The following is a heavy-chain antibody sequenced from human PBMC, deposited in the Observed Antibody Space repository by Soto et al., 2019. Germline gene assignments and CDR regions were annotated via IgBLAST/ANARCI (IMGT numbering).Heavy chain of an antibody. V-gene: IGHV4-31*03. CDR2: VTHSGSS. J-gene: IGHJ5*02. CDR3: ARTRTDSSSSFDP. D-gene: IGHD6-6*01. Sequence: QVQLQESGPGLVRPSQTLSLTCTVSRDSISRGDYYWSWIRQHAGKDLECIGYVTHSGSSFYNPCLQSRVIISVDTSKNQFALKVTPVTAADTAVYYCARTRTDSSSSFDPWGQGTLVTVSS. CDR1: RDSISRGDYY.